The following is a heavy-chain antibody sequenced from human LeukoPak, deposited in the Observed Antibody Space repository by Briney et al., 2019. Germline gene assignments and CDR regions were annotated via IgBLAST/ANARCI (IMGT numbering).Heavy chain of an antibody. Sequence: GESLKISCKGSGYSFTSYWIGWVRQMPGKGLEWMGIIYPGDSDTRYSPSFQGQVTISADKSISTAYLQWSSLKASDTAMYYCARGVNSGSYFLRSLDAFDIWGQGTMVTVSS. CDR3: ARGVNSGSYFLRSLDAFDI. J-gene: IGHJ3*02. CDR2: IYPGDSDT. V-gene: IGHV5-51*01. CDR1: GYSFTSYW. D-gene: IGHD1-26*01.